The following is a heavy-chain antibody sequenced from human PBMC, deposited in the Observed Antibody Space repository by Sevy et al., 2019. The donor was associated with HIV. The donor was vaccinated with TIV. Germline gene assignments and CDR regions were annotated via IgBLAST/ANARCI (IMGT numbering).Heavy chain of an antibody. J-gene: IGHJ4*02. D-gene: IGHD3-22*01. V-gene: IGHV3-23*01. CDR3: ARKYDSSGYFDY. CDR1: GFTFSNYA. Sequence: GGSLRLSCAASGFTFSNYAMNWVRQAPGKGLEWLSGISGSGGSGDKTNYADSVKGRFTISRDDSKNSLYLQLNSLRAEDSAIYYCARKYDSSGYFDYWGQGTLVTVSS. CDR2: ISGSGGSGDKT.